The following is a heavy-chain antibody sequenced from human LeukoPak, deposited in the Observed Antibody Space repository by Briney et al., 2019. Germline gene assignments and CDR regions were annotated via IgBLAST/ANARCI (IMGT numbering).Heavy chain of an antibody. V-gene: IGHV4-59*08. J-gene: IGHJ4*02. Sequence: PSETLSLTCTVSGGSIGTYYWSWIRQPPGKGLEWIGYICYSGRTNYNPSLKSRVTISVDTSKNQLSLKLSSVTAADTAVYYCARGGRDGYTLYPFDYWGQGTLVTVSS. CDR1: GGSIGTYY. D-gene: IGHD5-24*01. CDR3: ARGGRDGYTLYPFDY. CDR2: ICYSGRT.